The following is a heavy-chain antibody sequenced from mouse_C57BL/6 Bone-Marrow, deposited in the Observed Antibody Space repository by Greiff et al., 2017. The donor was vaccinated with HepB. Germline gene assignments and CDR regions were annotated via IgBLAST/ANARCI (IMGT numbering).Heavy chain of an antibody. CDR2: INPYNGGT. CDR1: GYTFTDYY. Sequence: EVKLQESGPVLVKPGASVKMSCKASGYTFTDYYMNWVKQSHGKSLEWIGVINPYNGGTSYNQKFKGKATLTVDKSSSTAYMELNSLTSEDSAVYYCARRDYGSSSYYFDYWGQGTTLTVSS. D-gene: IGHD1-1*01. CDR3: ARRDYGSSSYYFDY. V-gene: IGHV1-19*01. J-gene: IGHJ2*01.